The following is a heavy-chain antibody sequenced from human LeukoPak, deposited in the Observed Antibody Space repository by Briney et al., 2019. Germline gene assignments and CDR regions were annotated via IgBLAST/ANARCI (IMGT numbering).Heavy chain of an antibody. V-gene: IGHV3-7*01. CDR2: IKQDGSEK. CDR3: AKDRAYYDFWSGYFFDY. Sequence: PGGSLRLSCAASGFTFSSYWMSWVRQAPGKGLEWVANIKQDGSEKYYVDSVKGRFTISRDNAKNSLYLQMNSLRAEDTAVYYCAKDRAYYDFWSGYFFDYWGQGTLVTVSS. CDR1: GFTFSSYW. J-gene: IGHJ4*02. D-gene: IGHD3-3*01.